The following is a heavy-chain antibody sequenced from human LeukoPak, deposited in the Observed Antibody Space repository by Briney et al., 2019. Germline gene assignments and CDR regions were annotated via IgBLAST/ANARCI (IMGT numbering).Heavy chain of an antibody. Sequence: PGGSLRLSCAASGFTFDDYAMHWVRQAPGKGLEWVSGISWNSGSIGYADSVKGRFTISRDNSKNTLYLQMNSLRAEDTAVYYCAKLPSVAFDYWGQGTLVTVSS. CDR3: AKLPSVAFDY. J-gene: IGHJ4*02. V-gene: IGHV3-9*01. CDR1: GFTFDDYA. D-gene: IGHD2-15*01. CDR2: ISWNSGSI.